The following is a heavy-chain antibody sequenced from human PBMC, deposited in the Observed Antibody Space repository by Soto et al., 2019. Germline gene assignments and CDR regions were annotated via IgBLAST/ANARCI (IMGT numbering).Heavy chain of an antibody. V-gene: IGHV1-69*01. J-gene: IGHJ6*02. Sequence: QVQLVQSGAEVKKPGSSVKVSCKASGGTFSSYAISWVRQAPGQGLEWMGGIIPLFGTANYAQKFQGRVTITADESTSTAYMELSSLRSEDTAVYYCARDGVRCSGGSCYPLFDYYYGMDVWGQGTTITVSS. CDR3: ARDGVRCSGGSCYPLFDYYYGMDV. D-gene: IGHD2-15*01. CDR2: IIPLFGTA. CDR1: GGTFSSYA.